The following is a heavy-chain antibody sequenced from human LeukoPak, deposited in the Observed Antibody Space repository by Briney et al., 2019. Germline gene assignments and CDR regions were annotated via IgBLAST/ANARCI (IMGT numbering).Heavy chain of an antibody. CDR3: ARDSGSYPDY. J-gene: IGHJ4*02. Sequence: RSPRLSCAASGFTFSSYAMHWVRQAPGKGLEWVAVISYDGSNKYCADSVKGRFTISRDNSKNTLYLQMNSLRAEDTAVYYCARDSGSYPDYWGQGTLVTVSS. CDR1: GFTFSSYA. V-gene: IGHV3-30*04. CDR2: ISYDGSNK. D-gene: IGHD3-10*01.